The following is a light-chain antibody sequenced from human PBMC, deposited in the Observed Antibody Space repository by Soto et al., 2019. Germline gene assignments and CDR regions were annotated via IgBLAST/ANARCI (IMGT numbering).Light chain of an antibody. V-gene: IGKV3-20*01. CDR2: SAS. Sequence: VLTQSPGTLSLSPGERGTLSCRASQSSSSNFLAWYQQKPGLAPRLLIFSASKRAPGIPDRFSGSASGTDTFSGSAFGTDFTLTISRLEPEDFAVYYCHHYGSSLPDTFGQGTKLEIK. CDR1: QSSSSNF. J-gene: IGKJ2*01. CDR3: HHYGSSLPDT.